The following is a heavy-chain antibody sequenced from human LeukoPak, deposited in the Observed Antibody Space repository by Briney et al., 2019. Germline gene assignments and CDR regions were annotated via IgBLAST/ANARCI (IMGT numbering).Heavy chain of an antibody. J-gene: IGHJ4*02. CDR3: AISVVSYCSSTSCYFSGQFDY. V-gene: IGHV1-2*02. D-gene: IGHD2-2*01. Sequence: GASVKVSCKASGYTFTGYYIHWVRQAPGQGLEWMGWTNPNSGGTNSAQTFQGRVTMTRATSISTTSMELSRLRSDETAVYYCAISVVSYCSSTSCYFSGQFDYWGQGTLVTVSS. CDR1: GYTFTGYY. CDR2: TNPNSGGT.